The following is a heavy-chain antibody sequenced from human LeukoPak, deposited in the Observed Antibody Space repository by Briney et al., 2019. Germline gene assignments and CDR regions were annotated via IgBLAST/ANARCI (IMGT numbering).Heavy chain of an antibody. CDR1: GDSISSTSYY. V-gene: IGHV4-61*01. J-gene: IGHJ6*03. D-gene: IGHD2-15*01. CDR3: ARDGERYCSGGSCIYYYYMDV. CDR2: IYYSGST. Sequence: PSETLSLTCTVSGDSISSTSYYWSWIRQPPGKGLEWLGYIYYSGSTNYNPSLKSRVTISVDTSKNQFSLKLSSVTAADTAVYYCARDGERYCSGGSCIYYYYMDVWGKGTTVTVSS.